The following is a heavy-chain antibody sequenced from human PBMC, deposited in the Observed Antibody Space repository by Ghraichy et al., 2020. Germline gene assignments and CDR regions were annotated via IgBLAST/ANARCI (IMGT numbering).Heavy chain of an antibody. J-gene: IGHJ4*01. CDR3: ARSHDFWSGYFKPSDDY. V-gene: IGHV4-39*07. CDR2: IYYSGST. Sequence: SETLSLTCTVSGGSISSSSYYWGWIRQPPGKGLEWIGSIYYSGSTYYNPSLKSRVTISVDTSKNQFSLKLSSVTAADTAVYYCARSHDFWSGYFKPSDDYWGHGTLVTVSS. D-gene: IGHD3-3*01. CDR1: GGSISSSSYY.